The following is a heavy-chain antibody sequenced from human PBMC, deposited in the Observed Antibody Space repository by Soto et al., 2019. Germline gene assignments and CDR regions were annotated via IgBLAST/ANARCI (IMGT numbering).Heavy chain of an antibody. CDR1: GFTFNSYS. V-gene: IGHV3-21*01. J-gene: IGHJ3*01. CDR3: ARYDAFKAFDL. CDR2: ISSGSVYI. Sequence: GSLRLSCAASGFTFNSYSVNWVRQAPGKGLEWVASISSGSVYIDFADSVKGRFTISRDDVTNSVSLQMDSLRVEDTGIYYCARYDAFKAFDLWGQGTMVTVSS. D-gene: IGHD1-1*01.